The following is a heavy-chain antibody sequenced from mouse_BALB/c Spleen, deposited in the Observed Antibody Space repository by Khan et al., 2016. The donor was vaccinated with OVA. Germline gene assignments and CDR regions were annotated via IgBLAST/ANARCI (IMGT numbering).Heavy chain of an antibody. Sequence: VQLQESGPGLVKPSQSLSLTCTVTGYSITSDYAWNWIRQFPGNKLEWMGYISYSGSTSYTPYLKSRISITRDTSKNQFFLQLNSVTTEDTATYYCARGRAYWGQGTLVTVSA. V-gene: IGHV3-2*02. J-gene: IGHJ3*01. D-gene: IGHD3-3*01. CDR1: GYSITSDYA. CDR2: ISYSGST. CDR3: ARGRAY.